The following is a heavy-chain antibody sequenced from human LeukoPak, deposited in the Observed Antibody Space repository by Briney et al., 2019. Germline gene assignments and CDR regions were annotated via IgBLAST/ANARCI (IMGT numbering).Heavy chain of an antibody. V-gene: IGHV3-23*01. CDR2: ISGSGGST. J-gene: IGHJ4*02. CDR3: ARARRHSSSWPYYFDC. Sequence: GGSLRLSCAASGFTFSSYAISWVRQAPGKGLEWVSAISGSGGSTYYADSVKGRFTISRDNSKNTLYLQMNSLRAEDTAVYYCARARRHSSSWPYYFDCWGQGTLVTVSS. CDR1: GFTFSSYA. D-gene: IGHD6-13*01.